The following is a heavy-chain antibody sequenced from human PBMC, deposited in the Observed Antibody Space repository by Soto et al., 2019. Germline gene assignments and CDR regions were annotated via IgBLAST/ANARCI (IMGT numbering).Heavy chain of an antibody. V-gene: IGHV3-23*01. CDR3: AKARYYDSTGYLYYFDY. CDR1: GFTFSNYA. Sequence: LRLSCAASGFTFSNYAMSWVRQAPGKGLEWVSSITGSGDYTYYADSVKGRFTISRDNSKNTLYLQMNSLRAEDTAVYYCAKARYYDSTGYLYYFDYWGQGTLVTVSS. D-gene: IGHD3-22*01. J-gene: IGHJ4*02. CDR2: ITGSGDYT.